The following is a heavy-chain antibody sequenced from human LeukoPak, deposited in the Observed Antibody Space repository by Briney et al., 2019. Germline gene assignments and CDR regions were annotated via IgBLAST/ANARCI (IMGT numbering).Heavy chain of an antibody. CDR2: IYSGGST. CDR3: ARGPSIAAAGTTFPFDY. V-gene: IGHV3-53*01. Sequence: PGGSLRLSCAASGFTVSSNYMSWVRQAPGKGLEWVSVIYSGGSTYYADSVKGRFTISRDNSKNTLYLQMNSLRAEDTAVYYCARGPSIAAAGTTFPFDYWGQGTLVTVSS. J-gene: IGHJ4*02. CDR1: GFTVSSNY. D-gene: IGHD6-13*01.